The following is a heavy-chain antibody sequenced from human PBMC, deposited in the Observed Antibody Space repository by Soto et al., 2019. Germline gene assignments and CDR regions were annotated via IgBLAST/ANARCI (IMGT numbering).Heavy chain of an antibody. J-gene: IGHJ4*02. CDR3: ARDGGRGYDFWSGYDY. CDR2: IYTSGST. Sequence: ETLSLTCTVSGGSISSYYWSWIRQPAGKGLEWIGRIYTSGSTNYNPSLKSRVTMSVDTSKNQFSLKLSSVTAADTAVYYCARDGGRGYDFWSGYDYWGQGTLVTVSS. CDR1: GGSISSYY. D-gene: IGHD3-3*01. V-gene: IGHV4-4*07.